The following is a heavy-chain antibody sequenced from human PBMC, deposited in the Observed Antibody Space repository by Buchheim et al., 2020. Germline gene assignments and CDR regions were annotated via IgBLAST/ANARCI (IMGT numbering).Heavy chain of an antibody. CDR3: AKDKSSGWPKPHYYYYGLDV. V-gene: IGHV3-23*01. J-gene: IGHJ6*02. Sequence: DVQLLQSGGESVQPGGSLRLSCAASGFTFDNHAMSWVRQAPGKGLEWVSGISASGGSTYYATSVKGRFTISRDNSRNTLYLPLSSLRADDTAIYYCAKDKSSGWPKPHYYYYGLDVWGHGT. CDR2: ISASGGST. CDR1: GFTFDNHA. D-gene: IGHD6-19*01.